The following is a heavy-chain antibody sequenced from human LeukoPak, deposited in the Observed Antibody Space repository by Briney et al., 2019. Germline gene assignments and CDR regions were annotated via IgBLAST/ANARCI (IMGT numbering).Heavy chain of an antibody. CDR1: GFTFSSYG. CDR2: ISGRGDST. V-gene: IGHV3-23*01. D-gene: IGHD6-13*01. CDR3: ARETPYSSSWTVFDY. J-gene: IGHJ4*02. Sequence: GGSLRLSCAASGFTFSSYGMTWVRQAPGKGLEWVSAISGRGDSTYYADSVKGRFTISRENSKNTLYLQMNSLRAEDTAVYYCARETPYSSSWTVFDYWGQGTLVSVSS.